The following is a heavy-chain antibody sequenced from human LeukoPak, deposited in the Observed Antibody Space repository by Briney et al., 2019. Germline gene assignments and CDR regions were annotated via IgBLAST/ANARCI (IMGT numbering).Heavy chain of an antibody. J-gene: IGHJ1*01. Sequence: PGGSLRLSCEGSGFSFGTYGMSWVRHAPGRGLEWVATISGSGVSIYYAESVKDRFSISRDNNENTVTLQMHSLGAEDTALYYCAKVGWYGDLEHWGQGTQVVVSS. CDR3: AKVGWYGDLEH. V-gene: IGHV3-23*01. CDR1: GFSFGTYG. CDR2: ISGSGVSI. D-gene: IGHD3-10*01.